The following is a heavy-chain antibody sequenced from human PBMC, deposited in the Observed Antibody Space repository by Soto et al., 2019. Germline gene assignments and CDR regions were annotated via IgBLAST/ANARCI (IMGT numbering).Heavy chain of an antibody. D-gene: IGHD2-15*01. CDR1: GYSFSTYG. J-gene: IGHJ4*02. CDR2: ISPYNGNT. Sequence: QVRLLQSGAEVKMPGASVEVSCKASGYSFSTYGITWVRQAPGQGPEWMGWISPYNGNTNYAQKFQGRVTMTTDTATSTAYVELRSLRSDDTAEYYCARDVHFGGVVVLDASDSWGQGTLVTVSS. V-gene: IGHV1-18*01. CDR3: ARDVHFGGVVVLDASDS.